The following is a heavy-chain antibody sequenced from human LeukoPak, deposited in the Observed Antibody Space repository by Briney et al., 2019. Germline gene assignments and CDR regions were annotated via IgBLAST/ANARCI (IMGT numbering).Heavy chain of an antibody. CDR1: GFTFATYN. Sequence: GGSLRLSCAASGFTFATYNMNWVRQAPAKGLEWISYISSDSNTIFYADSVKGRFTISRDNAKNTLYLQMNSLRDEDTAVYYCAKTSTVTSWGGYYGMDVWGQGTTVTVSS. CDR2: ISSDSNTI. J-gene: IGHJ6*02. CDR3: AKTSTVTSWGGYYGMDV. D-gene: IGHD4-17*01. V-gene: IGHV3-48*02.